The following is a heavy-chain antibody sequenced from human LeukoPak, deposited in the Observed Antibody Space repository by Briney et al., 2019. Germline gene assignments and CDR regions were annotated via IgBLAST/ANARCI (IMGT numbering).Heavy chain of an antibody. CDR2: ITGSSGRT. CDR1: GFTFSNFA. V-gene: IGHV3-23*01. Sequence: GGSLRLSCAASGFTFSNFAMSWVRQAPGKGLEWVSAITGSSGRTYYADSVKGRFTISRDNSRNTLYLQMNSLRAEDTAVYYCAATIALPRGQATLVTVSS. CDR3: AATIALP. D-gene: IGHD5-12*01. J-gene: IGHJ5*02.